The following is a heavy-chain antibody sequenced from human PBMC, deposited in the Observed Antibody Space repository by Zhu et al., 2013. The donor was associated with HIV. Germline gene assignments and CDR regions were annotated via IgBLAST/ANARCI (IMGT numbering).Heavy chain of an antibody. D-gene: IGHD1-26*01. CDR2: IKKDGSEK. CDR3: AAGAGYLIDY. V-gene: IGHV3-7*01. Sequence: VQLVESGGGLVRPGGSRRDVSCAASGLTFSGQWMNWVRQAPGKGLEWVAIIKKDGSEKHYIDSVKGRFTISRDNAKNSLYLQMNHVRVEDTAVYYCAAGAGYLIDYWGQGTLVTVSS. CDR1: GLTFSGQW. J-gene: IGHJ4*02.